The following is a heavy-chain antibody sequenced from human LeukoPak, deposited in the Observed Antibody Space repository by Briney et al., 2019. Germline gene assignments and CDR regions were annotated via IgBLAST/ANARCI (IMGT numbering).Heavy chain of an antibody. CDR3: ARDSELLWFGELYSYYFDY. CDR1: GYTFTGYY. D-gene: IGHD3-10*01. V-gene: IGHV1-2*02. Sequence: ASVKVSCKASGYTFTGYYMHWVRQAPGQGLEWMGWINPNSGGTNYAQKFQGRVTMTRDTSISTAYMELSRLRSDDTAVYYCARDSELLWFGELYSYYFDYWGQGTLVAVSS. CDR2: INPNSGGT. J-gene: IGHJ4*02.